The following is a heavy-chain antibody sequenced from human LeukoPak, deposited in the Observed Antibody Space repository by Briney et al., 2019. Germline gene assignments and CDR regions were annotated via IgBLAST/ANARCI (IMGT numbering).Heavy chain of an antibody. CDR2: INPSGGST. D-gene: IGHD2/OR15-2a*01. Sequence: ASVKVSCKASGYTFTSYYMHWVRQAPGQGLEWMGIINPSGGSTSYAQRFQGRVTMTRDTSTSTVYMELSSLRSEDTAVYYCARDLSKFSFLRQRNKLSGYPNVWGQGTLVTVSS. V-gene: IGHV1-46*01. CDR3: ARDLSKFSFLRQRNKLSGYPNV. J-gene: IGHJ4*02. CDR1: GYTFTSYY.